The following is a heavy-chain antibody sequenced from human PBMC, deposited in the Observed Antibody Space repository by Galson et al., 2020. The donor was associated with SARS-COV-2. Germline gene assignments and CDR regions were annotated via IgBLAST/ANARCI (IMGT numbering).Heavy chain of an antibody. CDR2: IFFDGSDK. D-gene: IGHD6-19*01. CDR3: ARDGQTSSGWAFDY. J-gene: IGHJ4*02. V-gene: IGHV3-33*01. CDR1: GFTFSSHA. Sequence: GGSLRLSCAASGFTFSSHAMHWVRQAPGKGLEWVAEIFFDGSDKYYGDSVKGRFTISRDSSKNTVYLQMNNLRADDPAVYYCARDGQTSSGWAFDYWSQGTLVTVSS.